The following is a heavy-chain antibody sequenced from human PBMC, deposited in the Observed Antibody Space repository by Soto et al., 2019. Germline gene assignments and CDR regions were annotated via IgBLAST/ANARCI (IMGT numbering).Heavy chain of an antibody. Sequence: SVKVSCKASGGTFSSYAISWVRQAPGQGLAWMGEIILTFGTANYAQKIQGRVTITADKSTSTAYMALSSLKSEDTAGYYCAREVYAIPWGHWYFDLWGQGTLVTVSS. V-gene: IGHV1-69*06. CDR3: AREVYAIPWGHWYFDL. J-gene: IGHJ2*01. CDR2: IILTFGTA. D-gene: IGHD2-8*01. CDR1: GGTFSSYA.